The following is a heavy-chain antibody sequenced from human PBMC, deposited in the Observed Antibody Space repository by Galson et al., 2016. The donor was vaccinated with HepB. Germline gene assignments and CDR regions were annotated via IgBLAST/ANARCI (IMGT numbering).Heavy chain of an antibody. D-gene: IGHD6-13*01. CDR3: ARDYSRSGPMYSYYYMDV. CDR1: GFSFSTYG. Sequence: SLRLSCAASGFSFSTYGMHWVRQAPGKGLEWVAVIWHDGSIKYYGESVQGRFTISRDNSKNTLFLQMTALRVEDTAVYYCARDYSRSGPMYSYYYMDVWGKGTTVTVSS. CDR2: IWHDGSIK. V-gene: IGHV3-33*01. J-gene: IGHJ6*03.